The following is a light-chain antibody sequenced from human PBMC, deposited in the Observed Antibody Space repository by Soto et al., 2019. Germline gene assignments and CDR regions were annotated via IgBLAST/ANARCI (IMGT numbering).Light chain of an antibody. Sequence: ALTQPASVSGSPGQSITISCTGTSSDVGGYNYVSWYQQHPGKAPKLMIYEVSNRPSGVSNRFSGSKSGNTASLTISGLQAEDEADYYCSSYTSSSTLLVFGGGTKLTVL. J-gene: IGLJ2*01. CDR2: EVS. V-gene: IGLV2-14*01. CDR3: SSYTSSSTLLV. CDR1: SSDVGGYNY.